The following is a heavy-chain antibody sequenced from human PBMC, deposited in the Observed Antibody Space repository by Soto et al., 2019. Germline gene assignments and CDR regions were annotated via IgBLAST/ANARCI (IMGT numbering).Heavy chain of an antibody. CDR2: IGIGSSTK. V-gene: IGHV3-48*01. CDR3: ARDQLYYNDISGRPLNAFDV. CDR1: GFTCRNYG. D-gene: IGHD3-22*01. J-gene: IGHJ3*01. Sequence: GGSLRLSCAASGFTCRNYGMNWVRQAPGKGLEWVSYIGIGSSTKHYADSVKGRFTISRDNAKNSLYLQMNSLRAEDTAVYYCARDQLYYNDISGRPLNAFDVWGQGTMVTVSS.